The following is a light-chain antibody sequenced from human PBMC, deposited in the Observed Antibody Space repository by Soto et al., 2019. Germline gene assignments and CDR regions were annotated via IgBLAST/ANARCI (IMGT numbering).Light chain of an antibody. J-gene: IGKJ4*01. CDR1: QSISSH. V-gene: IGKV3-11*01. CDR3: QQRSTWPLT. Sequence: EIVLTQSPATLSLSPGERATLSCRASQSISSHLAWYQQKPGQTPRLLMYDASNRATAVPARFSGSGSGTDFTLTLSSLEPEDLAVYYCQQRSTWPLTFGGGTKVEIK. CDR2: DAS.